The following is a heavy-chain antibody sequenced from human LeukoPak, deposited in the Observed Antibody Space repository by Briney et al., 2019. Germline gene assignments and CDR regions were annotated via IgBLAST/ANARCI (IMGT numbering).Heavy chain of an antibody. Sequence: GASVKVSCKASGGTFSSYTISWVRQAPGQGLEWMGRIIPILGIANYAQKFQGRVTITADKSTSTAYMELSSLRSEDTAVYYCARVRGSREGYFDWLGGFDYWGQGTLVTVSS. J-gene: IGHJ4*02. CDR1: GGTFSSYT. D-gene: IGHD3-9*01. V-gene: IGHV1-69*02. CDR2: IIPILGIA. CDR3: ARVRGSREGYFDWLGGFDY.